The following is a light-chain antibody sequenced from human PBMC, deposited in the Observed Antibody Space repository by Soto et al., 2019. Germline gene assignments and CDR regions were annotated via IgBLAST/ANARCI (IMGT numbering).Light chain of an antibody. CDR3: QQYSQWPIT. J-gene: IGKJ5*01. CDR1: QNISRS. Sequence: EIVMTQSPVTLSVSPGERATLSCRASQNISRSLAWYQQKPGQAPRLLIYGASTRATGIPARFSGSGSGTEFTLSISSLQSEDFAVYSCQQYSQWPITFGQGTRLEIK. CDR2: GAS. V-gene: IGKV3-15*01.